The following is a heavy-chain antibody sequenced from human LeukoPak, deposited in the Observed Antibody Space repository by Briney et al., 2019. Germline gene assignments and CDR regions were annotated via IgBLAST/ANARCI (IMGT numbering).Heavy chain of an antibody. CDR1: GGSISSGDYY. CDR2: IYYSGST. D-gene: IGHD2-2*01. V-gene: IGHV4-30-4*01. CDR3: ARERYCSSTSCSYYMDV. Sequence: SETLSLTCTVSGGSISSGDYYWSWIRQPPGKGLEWIGYIYYSGSTNYNPSLKSRVTISVDTSKNQFSLKLSSVTAADTAVYYCARERYCSSTSCSYYMDVWGKGTTVTVSS. J-gene: IGHJ6*03.